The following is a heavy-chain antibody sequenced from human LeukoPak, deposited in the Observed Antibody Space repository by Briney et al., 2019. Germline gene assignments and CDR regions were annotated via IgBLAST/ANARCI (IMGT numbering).Heavy chain of an antibody. J-gene: IGHJ4*02. CDR1: GFTFSTYT. V-gene: IGHV3-64*01. D-gene: IGHD4/OR15-4a*01. CDR2: ITGDGLTT. CDR3: ARRSGANFDY. Sequence: GGSLRLSCAASGFTFSTYTLHWVRQAPGKGLEYVSAITGDGLTTFYANSVKGRFTISRDNSKNTLYLQMGSLRPEDVAVYYCARRSGANFDYWGQGTLVTVSS.